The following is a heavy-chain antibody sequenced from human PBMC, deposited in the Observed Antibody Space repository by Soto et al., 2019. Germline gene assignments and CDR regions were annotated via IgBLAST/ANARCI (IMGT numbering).Heavy chain of an antibody. CDR2: ISSSSSYI. V-gene: IGHV3-21*01. D-gene: IGHD6-19*01. CDR1: GFTFSSYS. Sequence: NPGGSLRLSCAASGFTFSSYSMNWVRQAPGKGLEWVSSISSSSSYIYYADSVKGRFTISRDNAKNSLYLQMNSLRAEDTAVYYCARDAYSSGWYGPYYYYYGMDVCGQGTTVTVSS. J-gene: IGHJ6*02. CDR3: ARDAYSSGWYGPYYYYYGMDV.